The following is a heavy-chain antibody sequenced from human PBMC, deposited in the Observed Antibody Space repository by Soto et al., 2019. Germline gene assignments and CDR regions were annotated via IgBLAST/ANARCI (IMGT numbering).Heavy chain of an antibody. J-gene: IGHJ6*03. D-gene: IGHD2-2*02. V-gene: IGHV3-11*01. CDR1: GFSFSDYS. Sequence: QVQLVESGGDLVKPGGSLRLSCVASGFSFSDYSMTWMRQAPGGGLDFVAFISNTAITDYYADSVKGRFTISRDNARNSVYLQMDSLRAEDAAVYYCARDLHQMLYHKNYYYYLDVWGTGTTVTVSS. CDR2: ISNTAITD. CDR3: ARDLHQMLYHKNYYYYLDV.